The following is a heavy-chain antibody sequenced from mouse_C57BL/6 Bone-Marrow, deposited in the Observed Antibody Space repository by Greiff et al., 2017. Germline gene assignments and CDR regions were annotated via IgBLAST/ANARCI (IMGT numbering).Heavy chain of an antibody. CDR3: ARSVLAWFAY. D-gene: IGHD5-1*01. J-gene: IGHJ3*01. V-gene: IGHV1-42*01. Sequence: VQLKESGPELVKPGASVKISCKASGYSFTGYYMNWVKQSPDKSLEWIGEINPSTGGTTYTQKFKAKATLTVDKSSSTAYMQLKSLTSEDSAVYYCARSVLAWFAYWGQGTLVTVSA. CDR1: GYSFTGYY. CDR2: INPSTGGT.